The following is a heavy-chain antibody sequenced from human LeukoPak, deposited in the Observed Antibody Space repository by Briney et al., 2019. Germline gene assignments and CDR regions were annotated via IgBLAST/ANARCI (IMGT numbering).Heavy chain of an antibody. CDR2: IIPIFGTA. Sequence: ASVKVSCKASGGTFSSYAISWVRQAPGQGLEWVGGIIPIFGTANYAQKFQGRVTITADESTSTAYMELSSLRSEDTAVYYCARGVAARPGEEDYWGQGTLVTVSS. V-gene: IGHV1-69*13. CDR3: ARGVAARPGEEDY. CDR1: GGTFSSYA. J-gene: IGHJ4*02. D-gene: IGHD6-6*01.